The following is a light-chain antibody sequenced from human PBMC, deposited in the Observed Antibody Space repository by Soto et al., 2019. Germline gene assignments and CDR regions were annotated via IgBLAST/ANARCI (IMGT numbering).Light chain of an antibody. CDR2: GAS. CDR1: QSVSSSY. CDR3: QQFDRSPLFT. J-gene: IGKJ2*01. Sequence: EIVLTQSPGTLSLSPGERATISCTTGQSVSSSYLAWYQQKPGQAPRLLIYGASSRAAGIPDRFSGSGSGTDFTLTISRLEPEDFAVYYCQQFDRSPLFTFGQGTKLEIK. V-gene: IGKV3-20*01.